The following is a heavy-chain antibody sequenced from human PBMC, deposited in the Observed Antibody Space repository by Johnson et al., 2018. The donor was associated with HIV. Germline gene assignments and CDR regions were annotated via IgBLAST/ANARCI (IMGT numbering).Heavy chain of an antibody. CDR2: IYSGGST. D-gene: IGHD2-15*01. J-gene: IGHJ3*02. CDR3: ARGGVYCFDAFDI. CDR1: GFTVSSNY. Sequence: VQLVESGGGLIQPGGSLRLSCAASGFTVSSNYMSWVRQAPGKGLEWVSLIYSGGSTYYADSVKGRFTISRDNAKNSLYLQMNSLRAEDTALYYCARGGVYCFDAFDIWGQGTMVTVSS. V-gene: IGHV3-53*01.